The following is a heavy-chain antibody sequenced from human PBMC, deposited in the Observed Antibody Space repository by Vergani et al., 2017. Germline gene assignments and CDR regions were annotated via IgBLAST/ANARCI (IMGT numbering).Heavy chain of an antibody. V-gene: IGHV4-38-2*01. J-gene: IGHJ4*02. CDR1: GFSIDNGYY. Sequence: QVQLQESGPGLVKPSETLSLTCAVSGFSIDNGYYWDWIRQPPGKGLEWIGSIYRTGRTHFNPSLKSRVTISVDTSNNHFSLRLNSLTAADTAVYYCARRSGIVYDSFSGTQDFFDFWGQGTRVTVSS. CDR3: ARRSGIVYDSFSGTQDFFDF. D-gene: IGHD3-9*01. CDR2: IYRTGRT.